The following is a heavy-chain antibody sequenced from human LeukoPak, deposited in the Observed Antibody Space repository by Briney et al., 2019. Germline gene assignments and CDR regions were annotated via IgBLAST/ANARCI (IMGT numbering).Heavy chain of an antibody. CDR1: GGSFSGYY. CDR2: INHSGST. Sequence: PSETLSLTCAVYGGSFSGYYWSWIRQPPGKGLEWIGEINHSGSTNYNPSLKSRVTISVDTSKNQFSLKLSSVTAADTAVYYCARFGRICSGGSCSPKINWFDPWGQGTLVTVSS. D-gene: IGHD2-15*01. V-gene: IGHV4-34*01. J-gene: IGHJ5*02. CDR3: ARFGRICSGGSCSPKINWFDP.